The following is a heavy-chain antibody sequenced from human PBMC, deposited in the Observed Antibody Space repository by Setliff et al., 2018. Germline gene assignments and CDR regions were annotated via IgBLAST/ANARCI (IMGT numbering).Heavy chain of an antibody. CDR1: GYSISSGYY. Sequence: SETLSLTCAASGYSISSGYYWGWIRQPPGKGLEWIGSIYHSGSTNYNPALKSRVTIPVDTSKNQFSLKLSSVTSADTAVYYCAREVCSRLDYWGQGTLVTVSS. CDR3: AREVCSRLDY. CDR2: IYHSGST. D-gene: IGHD6-13*01. J-gene: IGHJ4*02. V-gene: IGHV4-38-2*02.